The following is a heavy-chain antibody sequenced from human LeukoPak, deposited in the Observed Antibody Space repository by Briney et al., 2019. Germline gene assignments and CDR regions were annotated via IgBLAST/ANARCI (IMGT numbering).Heavy chain of an antibody. Sequence: TGGSLRLSCAASGFTFSSYGMHWVRQAPGKGLEWVAVIWYDGSNKYYADSVKGRFTISRDNSKNTLSLQMNSLRAEDTAVYYCAKYADYGDYLWKNYFEYWGQGTLVTVSS. V-gene: IGHV3-33*06. J-gene: IGHJ4*02. D-gene: IGHD4-17*01. CDR1: GFTFSSYG. CDR3: AKYADYGDYLWKNYFEY. CDR2: IWYDGSNK.